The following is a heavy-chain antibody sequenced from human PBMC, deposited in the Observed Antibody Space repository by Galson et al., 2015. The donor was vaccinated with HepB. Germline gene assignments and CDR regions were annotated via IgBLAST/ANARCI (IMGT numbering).Heavy chain of an antibody. V-gene: IGHV1-46*01. CDR2: INPRGGST. D-gene: IGHD6-13*01. Sequence: HWVRQAPGQGLEWMGIINPRGGSTSYAQKFQGRVTMTRDTSTSTVYMELSSLRSEDTAVYYCARDPGIAAAGNYYYYYYMDVWGKGTTVTVSS. CDR3: ARDPGIAAAGNYYYYYYMDV. J-gene: IGHJ6*03.